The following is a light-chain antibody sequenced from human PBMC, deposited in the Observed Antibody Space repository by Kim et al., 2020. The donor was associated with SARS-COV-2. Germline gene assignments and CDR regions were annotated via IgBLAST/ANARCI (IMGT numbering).Light chain of an antibody. Sequence: SESPGKTVTISCTRSSGSIASNYVQWYQQRPGSSPTTVIYEDNQRPSGVPDRFSGSIDSSSNSASLTISGLKTEDEADYYCQSYEVFGTGTKVTVL. V-gene: IGLV6-57*01. CDR1: SGSIASNY. J-gene: IGLJ1*01. CDR2: EDN. CDR3: QSYEV.